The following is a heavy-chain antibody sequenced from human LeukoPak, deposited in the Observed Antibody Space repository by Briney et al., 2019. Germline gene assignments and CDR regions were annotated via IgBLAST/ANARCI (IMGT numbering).Heavy chain of an antibody. Sequence: SETLSLTCTVSGGSISSFYWSWIRQPAGKGLEWIGRIYTSGNTNYNPSLKSRVTMSVDTSKNQFSLKLSSVTAADTAVYYCARGPKRNIVATKTPFDYWGQGTLVTVSS. CDR2: IYTSGNT. CDR1: GGSISSFY. J-gene: IGHJ4*02. V-gene: IGHV4-4*07. CDR3: ARGPKRNIVATKTPFDY. D-gene: IGHD5-12*01.